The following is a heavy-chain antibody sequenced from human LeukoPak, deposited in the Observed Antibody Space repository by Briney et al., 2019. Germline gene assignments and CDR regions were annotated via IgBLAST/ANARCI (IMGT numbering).Heavy chain of an antibody. Sequence: GGSLRLSCAASGCTFRNYGMHWVRQAPGKALEWVAFILYDGVNKYYGDFVKGRFTLSRETYKSKVYLEMNSLRPEDTAVYYCAKREAVAAMSDFDYWGQGTMVTVSS. J-gene: IGHJ4*02. V-gene: IGHV3-30*02. CDR2: ILYDGVNK. CDR1: GCTFRNYG. CDR3: AKREAVAAMSDFDY. D-gene: IGHD6-19*01.